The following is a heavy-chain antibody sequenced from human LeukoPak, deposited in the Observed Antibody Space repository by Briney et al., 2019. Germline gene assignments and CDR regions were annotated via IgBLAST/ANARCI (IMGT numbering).Heavy chain of an antibody. Sequence: SETLSLTCAVYGGSFSGYYWSWIRQPPGKGLEWIGEINHSGSTNYNPSLKSRVTISVDTSKNQFSLKLSSVTAADTAVYYCARDSSGYYYRWGQGTLVTVSS. CDR2: INHSGST. CDR3: ARDSSGYYYR. V-gene: IGHV4-34*01. D-gene: IGHD3-22*01. J-gene: IGHJ4*02. CDR1: GGSFSGYY.